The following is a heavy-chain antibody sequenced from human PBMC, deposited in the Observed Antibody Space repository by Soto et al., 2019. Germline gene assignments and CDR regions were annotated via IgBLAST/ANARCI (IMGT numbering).Heavy chain of an antibody. CDR1: GGTFSSYT. V-gene: IGHV1-69*02. Sequence: QVQLVQSGAEVKKPGSSVKVSCKASGGTFSSYTISWVRQAPGQGLEWMGRIIPILGIANYAQKFQGRVTITADKSTSTAYMELSSLRSEDTAVYYCVYQRYEYYFDYWGQGTLVTVSS. CDR2: IIPILGIA. CDR3: VYQRYEYYFDY. J-gene: IGHJ4*02. D-gene: IGHD2-2*01.